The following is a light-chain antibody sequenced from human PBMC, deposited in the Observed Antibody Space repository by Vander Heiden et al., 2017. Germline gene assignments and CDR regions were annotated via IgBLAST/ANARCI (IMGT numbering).Light chain of an antibody. CDR2: WAS. CDR3: QQFYSTPLT. CDR1: QSLLNSSNNKNY. Sequence: DIVMTQSPDSLAVSLGERATINCKSSQSLLNSSNNKNYLAWYQQKPGQPPKLFIYWASTRESGVPDRFSGSGSGTDFTLTISSLQAEDVAVYYCQQFYSTPLTFGGGTRVEIK. J-gene: IGKJ4*01. V-gene: IGKV4-1*01.